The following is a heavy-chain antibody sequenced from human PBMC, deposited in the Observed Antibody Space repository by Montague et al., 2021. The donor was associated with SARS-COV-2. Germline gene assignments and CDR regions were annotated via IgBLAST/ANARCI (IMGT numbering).Heavy chain of an antibody. CDR2: INHSGIT. CDR3: ARANGYYFDY. J-gene: IGHJ4*02. V-gene: IGHV4-34*01. Sequence: SETLSLTCAVYGGSFSGYYCSWTRQPPGKGLEWIGEINHSGITHYNPSLTSRVTISVDTSKNQFSLQLSSVTAADTAVYYCARANGYYFDYWGQGTLVTVSS. D-gene: IGHD2-8*01. CDR1: GGSFSGYY.